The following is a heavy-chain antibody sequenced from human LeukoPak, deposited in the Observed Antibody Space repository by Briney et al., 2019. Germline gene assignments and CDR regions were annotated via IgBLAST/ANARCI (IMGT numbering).Heavy chain of an antibody. J-gene: IGHJ3*02. D-gene: IGHD3-22*01. V-gene: IGHV4-59*01. Sequence: NASETLSLTCTVSGGSINSYYWSWLRQPPGKGLEWIGYIYDSGSTNYNPSLKSRVTISVDTSKNQFSLKLSSVTAADTAVYYCACLTTADAFDIWGQGTMVTVSS. CDR3: ACLTTADAFDI. CDR1: GGSINSYY. CDR2: IYDSGST.